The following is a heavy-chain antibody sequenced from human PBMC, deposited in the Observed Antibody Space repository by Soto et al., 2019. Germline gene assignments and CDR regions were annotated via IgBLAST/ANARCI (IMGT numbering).Heavy chain of an antibody. J-gene: IGHJ5*02. D-gene: IGHD3-10*01. CDR2: THYSLNT. CDR3: ARGGVGDGFDP. V-gene: IGHV4-59*01. Sequence: QVQLQESGPGLVKPSETLSLTCTVSGGSISSYYWSWIRQPPGETLEWIGYTHYSLNTNYSPSLKSRVTISIDTSKNQFSLKLTSVTAADTAVYYCARGGVGDGFDPWGQGTLVTVSS. CDR1: GGSISSYY.